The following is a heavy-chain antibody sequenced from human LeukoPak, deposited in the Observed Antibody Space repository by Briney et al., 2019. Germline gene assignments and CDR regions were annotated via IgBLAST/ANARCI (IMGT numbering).Heavy chain of an antibody. V-gene: IGHV3-15*01. CDR2: IKGTTAGGTT. D-gene: IGHD5-18*01. CDR1: GFTFTNAW. CDR3: TIRGYNYEFDY. Sequence: RGSLRLSCAASGFTFTNAWMSWVRQAPGKGLEWVGRIKGTTAGGTTDYAAPVKGRFSISRDDSKYTLYLQMNSLKTEDTAVYYCTIRGYNYEFDYWGQGTLVTVSS. J-gene: IGHJ4*02.